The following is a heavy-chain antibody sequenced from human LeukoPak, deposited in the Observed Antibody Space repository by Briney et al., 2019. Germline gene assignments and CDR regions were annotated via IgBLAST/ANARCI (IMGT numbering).Heavy chain of an antibody. Sequence: PSQTLSLTCTVSGGSISSGSYYWSWIRQPAGKGLEWIGRIYTSGSTNYNPSLKSRVTISVDPSKNQFSLKLSSVTAADTAVYYCARIGRVQQLEMCYQYYMDVWDKGTTVTVSS. CDR3: ARIGRVQQLEMCYQYYMDV. D-gene: IGHD6-13*01. CDR1: GGSISSGSYY. CDR2: IYTSGST. V-gene: IGHV4-61*02. J-gene: IGHJ6*03.